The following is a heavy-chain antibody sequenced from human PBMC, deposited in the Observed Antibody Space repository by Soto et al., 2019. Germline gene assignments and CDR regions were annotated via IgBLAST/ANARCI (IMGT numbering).Heavy chain of an antibody. CDR3: AKGAWKDYYYYYYMDV. D-gene: IGHD1-1*01. CDR2: ISGSGGST. V-gene: IGHV3-23*01. Sequence: GGSLRLSCAASGFTFSSYAMSWVRQAPGKGLEWVSAISGSGGSTYYADSVKGRFTISRDNSKNTLYLQMNSLRAEDTAVYYCAKGAWKDYYYYYYMDVWGKGTTVTVSS. CDR1: GFTFSSYA. J-gene: IGHJ6*03.